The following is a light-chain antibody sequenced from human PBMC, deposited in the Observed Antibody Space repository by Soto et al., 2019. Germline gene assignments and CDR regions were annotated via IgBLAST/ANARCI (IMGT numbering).Light chain of an antibody. J-gene: IGKJ1*01. CDR2: LGS. CDR3: MQALQIPPWT. V-gene: IGKV2-28*01. Sequence: DIVMTQSPLSLPVTPGESASISCRSSQSLLHSNGYNYLDWYLQKPGQSPQLLIYLGSTRASGVPDRFSGSGSGTDFTLKISRVEAEDVGVYYCMQALQIPPWTFGQGTKVEIK. CDR1: QSLLHSNGYNY.